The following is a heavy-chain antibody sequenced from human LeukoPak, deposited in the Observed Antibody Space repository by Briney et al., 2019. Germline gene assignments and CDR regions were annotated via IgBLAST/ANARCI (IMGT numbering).Heavy chain of an antibody. CDR1: GNDFSDFY. CDR3: VTTSVTHTRDP. V-gene: IGHV1-2*02. D-gene: IGHD5/OR15-5a*01. J-gene: IGHJ5*02. Sequence: ASVKVSCKASGNDFSDFYFNRVRQAPGRELEWVGWINPHSRATHYAQRFRGRVTMEASITTGYMELNSLTSDDTAVYYCVTTSVTHTRDPWGQGTLVTVSS. CDR2: INPHSRAT.